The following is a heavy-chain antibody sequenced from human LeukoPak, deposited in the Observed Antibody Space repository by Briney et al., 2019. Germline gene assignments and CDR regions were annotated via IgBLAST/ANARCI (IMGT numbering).Heavy chain of an antibody. CDR1: GGTFSSYA. J-gene: IGHJ4*02. Sequence: SVKVSCKASGGTFSSYAFSWVRQAPGQGLEWMGRIIPILGIANYAQKFQGRVTITADKSTSTAYMELSSLRSEDTAVYYCAREKRWLQLSVFDYWGQGTLVTVSS. CDR3: AREKRWLQLSVFDY. D-gene: IGHD5-24*01. V-gene: IGHV1-69*04. CDR2: IIPILGIA.